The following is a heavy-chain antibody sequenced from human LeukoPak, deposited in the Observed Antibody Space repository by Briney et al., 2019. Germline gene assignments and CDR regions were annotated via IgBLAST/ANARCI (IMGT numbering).Heavy chain of an antibody. CDR1: GGSFSGYY. Sequence: SETLSLTCAVYGGSFSGYYWSWIRQPPGKGLEWIGYIYYSGSTYYNPSLKSRVTISVDTSKNQFSLKLSSVTAADTAVYYCASSPIHYDILTGGPFDYWGQGTLVTVSS. D-gene: IGHD3-9*01. J-gene: IGHJ4*02. V-gene: IGHV4-34*01. CDR2: IYYSGST. CDR3: ASSPIHYDILTGGPFDY.